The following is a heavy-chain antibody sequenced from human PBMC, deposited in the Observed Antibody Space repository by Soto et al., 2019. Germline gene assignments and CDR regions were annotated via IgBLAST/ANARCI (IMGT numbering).Heavy chain of an antibody. D-gene: IGHD6-19*01. Sequence: PGGSLRLSCAASGFTFSSYTMNWVRQAPGKGLEWVSSISSSSTYIYYADSVKGRFTISRDNAKNSLFLQMNSLRAEDTAVYYCARESVAAINWFDPWGQGTPVPVSS. CDR1: GFTFSSYT. CDR3: ARESVAAINWFDP. J-gene: IGHJ5*02. CDR2: ISSSSTYI. V-gene: IGHV3-21*01.